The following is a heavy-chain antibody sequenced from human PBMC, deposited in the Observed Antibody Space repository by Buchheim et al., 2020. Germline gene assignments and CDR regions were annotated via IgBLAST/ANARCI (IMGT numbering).Heavy chain of an antibody. D-gene: IGHD1-26*01. CDR3: ARNNGNYRLDD. J-gene: IGHJ4*02. CDR1: GFTFNRYG. V-gene: IGHV3-33*01. CDR2: IWYDGSNK. Sequence: QVQLVESGGGVVQPGMSLRLSCAASGFTFNRYGMHWVRQAPGKGLEWVAIIWYDGSNKYYADSVKGRFTISRDQSKNTGALQMNSLRAEDTAVYYCARNNGNYRLDDWGQGTL.